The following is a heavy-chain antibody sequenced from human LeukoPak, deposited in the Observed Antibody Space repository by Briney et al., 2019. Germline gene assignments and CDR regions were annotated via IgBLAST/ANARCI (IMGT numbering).Heavy chain of an antibody. Sequence: SETLSLTCTVSGGSISSSTYYWGWIRQPPGKGLEWIGSIYYSGNTYYNPSLKSRVSISVDTSKNQFSLKMTSVPAADTAVYYCARLGFSSGWNFDYWGQGTLVTVSS. CDR3: ARLGFSSGWNFDY. J-gene: IGHJ4*02. CDR1: GGSISSSTYY. CDR2: IYYSGNT. V-gene: IGHV4-39*01. D-gene: IGHD6-19*01.